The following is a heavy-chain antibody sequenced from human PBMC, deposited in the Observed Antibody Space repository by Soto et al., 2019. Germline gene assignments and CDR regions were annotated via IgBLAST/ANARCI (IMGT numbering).Heavy chain of an antibody. V-gene: IGHV3-9*01. CDR1: GFTFDDYA. Sequence: PGGSLRLSCAASGFTFDDYAMHWVRQAPGKGLEWVSGISWNSGSIGYADSVKGRFTISRDNAKNSLYLQMNSLRAEDTALYYCAKDTVATIFGGTNDAFDIWGQGTMVTVSS. D-gene: IGHD3-3*01. CDR2: ISWNSGSI. CDR3: AKDTVATIFGGTNDAFDI. J-gene: IGHJ3*02.